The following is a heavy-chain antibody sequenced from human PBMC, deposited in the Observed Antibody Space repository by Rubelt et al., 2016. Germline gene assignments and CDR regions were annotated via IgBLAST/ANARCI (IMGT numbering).Heavy chain of an antibody. CDR1: GYTFTSYD. D-gene: IGHD5-18*01. V-gene: IGHV1-8*01. Sequence: QVQLVQSGAEVKKPGASVKVSCKASGYTFTSYDINWVRQATGHGLEWMGWMNPNSGNTGFEERFQGRVTMTRNTSISTAEMGLSSLRSEDTAVYYCARGSWVQYYFDYWGQGTLVTVSS. J-gene: IGHJ4*02. CDR2: MNPNSGNT. CDR3: ARGSWVQYYFDY.